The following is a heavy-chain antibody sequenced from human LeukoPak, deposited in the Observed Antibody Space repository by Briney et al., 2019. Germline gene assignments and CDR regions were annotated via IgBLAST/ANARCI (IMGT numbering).Heavy chain of an antibody. CDR3: ASTDIVVVPAAHYYYYGMDV. D-gene: IGHD2-2*01. CDR2: ISGSGGST. Sequence: GGSLRLSCAASGFTFSSYAMSWVRQAPGKGLEWVSAISGSGGSTYYADSVKGRFTISRDNSKNTLYLQMNSLRAEDTAVYYCASTDIVVVPAAHYYYYGMDVWGQGTTVTVSS. V-gene: IGHV3-23*01. J-gene: IGHJ6*02. CDR1: GFTFSSYA.